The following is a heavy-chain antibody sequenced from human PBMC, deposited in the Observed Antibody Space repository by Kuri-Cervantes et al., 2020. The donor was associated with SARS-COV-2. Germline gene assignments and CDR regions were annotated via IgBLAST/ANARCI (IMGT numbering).Heavy chain of an antibody. CDR3: AREGTHLSSYYYMDV. D-gene: IGHD2/OR15-2a*01. V-gene: IGHV3-21*01. J-gene: IGHJ6*03. Sequence: GESLKISCADSAFTLSSYAMSWVRQAPGKRLEWFSAISSTSTYINYVDSVKGRFTISRDDAKNSLYLQMSSLRAEDTAVHYCAREGTHLSSYYYMDVWGKETTVTVSS. CDR2: ISSTSTYI. CDR1: AFTLSSYA.